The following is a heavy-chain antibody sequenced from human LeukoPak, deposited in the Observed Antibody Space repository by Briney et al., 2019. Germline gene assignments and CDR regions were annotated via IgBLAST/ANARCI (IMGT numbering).Heavy chain of an antibody. CDR3: ARVLRYCSSTSCRDY. D-gene: IGHD2-2*01. CDR2: INHSGST. J-gene: IGHJ4*02. Sequence: SETLSLTCAVYGGSFSGYYWSWIRQPPGKGLEWIGEINHSGSTNHNPSLKSRVTISVDTSKNQFSLKLSSVTAADTAVYYCARVLRYCSSTSCRDYWGQGTLVTVSS. V-gene: IGHV4-34*01. CDR1: GGSFSGYY.